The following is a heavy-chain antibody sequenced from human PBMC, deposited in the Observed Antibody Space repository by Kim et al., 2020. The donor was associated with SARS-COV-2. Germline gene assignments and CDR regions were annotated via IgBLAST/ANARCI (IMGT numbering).Heavy chain of an antibody. J-gene: IGHJ4*02. Sequence: KYSQRSQDRVTFTRDTSASTAYMDLTSLRSEDSAVYYCARTQVAGTSPYDYWGQGTQVIVSS. D-gene: IGHD6-19*01. V-gene: IGHV1-3*01. CDR3: ARTQVAGTSPYDY.